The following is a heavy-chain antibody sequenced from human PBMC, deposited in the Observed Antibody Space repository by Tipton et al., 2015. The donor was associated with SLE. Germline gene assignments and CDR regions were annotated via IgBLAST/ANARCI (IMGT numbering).Heavy chain of an antibody. V-gene: IGHV4-59*01. J-gene: IGHJ6*02. CDR1: GGSISSYY. CDR3: AATFTAARGMDV. D-gene: IGHD3-16*01. Sequence: TLPLTCTVSGGSISSYYWSWIRQPPGKGLEWIGYIYYSGSTNYNPSLKSRVTISVDTSKNQFSLKLSSVTAADTAVYYCAATFTAARGMDVWGQGTTVTVSS. CDR2: IYYSGST.